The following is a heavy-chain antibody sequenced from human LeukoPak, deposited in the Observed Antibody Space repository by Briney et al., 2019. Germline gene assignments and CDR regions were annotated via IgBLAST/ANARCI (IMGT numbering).Heavy chain of an antibody. CDR1: GFTLSSFE. CDR2: ISTSGDTK. Sequence: GGSLRLSCAASGFTLSSFEMNWVRPAPGGGLGWLSHISTSGDTKYYADSVKGRFTISRDNAKNSLYLQMNSLRAEDTAVYYCAELGITMIGGVWGKGTTVTISS. CDR3: AELGITMIGGV. V-gene: IGHV3-48*03. J-gene: IGHJ6*04. D-gene: IGHD3-10*02.